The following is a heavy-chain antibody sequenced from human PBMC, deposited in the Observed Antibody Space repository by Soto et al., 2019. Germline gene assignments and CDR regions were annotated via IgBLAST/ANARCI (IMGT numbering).Heavy chain of an antibody. J-gene: IGHJ6*02. CDR2: ISAYNGNT. Sequence: QVQLVQSGAEVKKPGASVKVSCKASGYTFSSYGISWVRQAPGQGLEWMGWISAYNGNTNYAQKLQGRVTMTTDTSTRTDYMELRSLRSDDTAVYYCARGPNYDILTGNYDGMDVWGQGTTVTVSS. V-gene: IGHV1-18*01. D-gene: IGHD3-9*01. CDR3: ARGPNYDILTGNYDGMDV. CDR1: GYTFSSYG.